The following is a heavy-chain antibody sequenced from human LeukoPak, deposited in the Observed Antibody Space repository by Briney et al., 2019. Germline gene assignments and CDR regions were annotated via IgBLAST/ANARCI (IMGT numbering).Heavy chain of an antibody. Sequence: GASVKVSCKASGYTFTSNYMHWVRQAPGQGLEWMGVIAPSSGTTSYAQKFQGRVTMTRDTSISTAYMELSRLRSDDTAVYYCARDSHYMTLLYYFDYWGQGTLVTVSS. CDR2: IAPSSGTT. D-gene: IGHD4-11*01. CDR1: GYTFTSNY. V-gene: IGHV1-46*01. J-gene: IGHJ4*02. CDR3: ARDSHYMTLLYYFDY.